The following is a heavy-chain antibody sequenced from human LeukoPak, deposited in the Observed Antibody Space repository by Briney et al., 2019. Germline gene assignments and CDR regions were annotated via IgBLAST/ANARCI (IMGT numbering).Heavy chain of an antibody. CDR1: GFTFSTYW. CDR2: ISWDGGST. J-gene: IGHJ4*02. Sequence: GGSLRLSCAPSGFTFSTYWMGWVRQAPGKGLEWVSLISWDGGSTYYADSVKGRFTISRDNSKNSLYLQMNSLRAEDTALYYCAKDWDSSGYYPDYWGQGTLVTVSS. CDR3: AKDWDSSGYYPDY. D-gene: IGHD3-22*01. V-gene: IGHV3-43D*03.